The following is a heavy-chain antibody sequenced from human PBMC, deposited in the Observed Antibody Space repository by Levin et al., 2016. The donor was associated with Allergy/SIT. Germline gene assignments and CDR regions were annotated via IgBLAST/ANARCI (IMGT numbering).Heavy chain of an antibody. CDR3: ASAPFTVLLPATIQVYAFER. CDR1: GGSVSSGSFY. Sequence: SETLSLTCTVSGGSVSSGSFYWSWIRQPPGKGLEWIGYISHSGSTNYNPSLKSRVTISIDTSKKQFSLRLSSVTAADTAVYFCASAPFTVLLPATIQVYAFERWGQGTVVTVSS. V-gene: IGHV4-61*01. CDR2: ISHSGST. J-gene: IGHJ3*02. D-gene: IGHD2-2*02.